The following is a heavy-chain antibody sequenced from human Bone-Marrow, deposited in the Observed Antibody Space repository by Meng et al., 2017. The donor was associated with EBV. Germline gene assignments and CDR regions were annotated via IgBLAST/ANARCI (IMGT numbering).Heavy chain of an antibody. CDR3: ARGAGYSSSWYYFDY. CDR2: IYSGGST. CDR1: GFTVSSNY. D-gene: IGHD6-13*01. V-gene: IGHV3-53*01. Sequence: EVQLVESGXGLIQLGGSLRRSCAASGFTVSSNYMSWVRQAPGKGLEWVSVIYSGGSTYYADSVKGRFTISRDNSKNTLYLQMNSLRAEDTAVYYCARGAGYSSSWYYFDYWGQGTLVTVSS. J-gene: IGHJ4*02.